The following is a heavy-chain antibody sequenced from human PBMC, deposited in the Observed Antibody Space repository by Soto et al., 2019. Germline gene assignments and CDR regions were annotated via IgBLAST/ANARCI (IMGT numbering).Heavy chain of an antibody. J-gene: IGHJ4*02. CDR1: GFTFSNYD. V-gene: IGHV3-30*18. CDR2: MSYDGGNK. D-gene: IGHD3-22*01. CDR3: AKHVRPRYYYDTTGYYRDY. Sequence: GGSLRLSCAASGFTFSNYDMHWVRQAPGKGLEWVALMSYDGGNKYYADSVKGRFTISRDNSKNTLYLQINSLRAEDTAVYYCAKHVRPRYYYDTTGYYRDYWGQGTLVTVSS.